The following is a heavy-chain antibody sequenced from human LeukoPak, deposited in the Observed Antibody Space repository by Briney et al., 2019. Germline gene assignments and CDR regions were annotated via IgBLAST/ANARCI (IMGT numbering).Heavy chain of an antibody. CDR2: VSGSGANT. V-gene: IGHV3-23*01. J-gene: IGHJ4*02. CDR1: GFTFDNYA. CDR3: AKDGGGWYTSGWYYFDS. Sequence: GGTLRLSCAASGFTFDNYAMSWVRQAPGKGLEWVSAVSGSGANTYYADSVKGRFTISRDKSKNTLYLQMNSLRAEDTAIYYCAKDGGGWYTSGWYYFDSWGQGTLVTVSS. D-gene: IGHD6-19*01.